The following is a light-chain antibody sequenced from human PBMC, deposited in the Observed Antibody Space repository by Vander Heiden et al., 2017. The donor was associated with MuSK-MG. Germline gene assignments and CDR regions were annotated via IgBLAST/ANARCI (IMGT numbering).Light chain of an antibody. Sequence: SYELTQPSSVSVSPGQTARIPCSGDVLAKKYVRWFQQKPGQAPLLIIYEDTERPSGIPERFSGASSGTTVTLTISGAQVEDEADYYCYSATDIRGLFGGGTKLTVL. CDR2: EDT. CDR3: YSATDIRGL. CDR1: VLAKKY. J-gene: IGLJ3*02. V-gene: IGLV3-27*01.